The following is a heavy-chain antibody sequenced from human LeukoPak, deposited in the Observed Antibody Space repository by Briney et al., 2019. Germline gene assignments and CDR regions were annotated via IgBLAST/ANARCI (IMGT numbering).Heavy chain of an antibody. CDR2: IDSGRNI. D-gene: IGHD3-22*01. V-gene: IGHV4-39*01. J-gene: IGHJ5*02. CDR1: YESISSSSHY. CDR3: ARTKYYFDSSDYFFFDP. Sequence: TSETPSLTCTVSYESISSSSHYWGWIRRPPGKGLEWIGSIDSGRNIHSNPSLDGRDTISVDTSKNQFSLKLSSVTAADTAVYYCARTKYYFDSSDYFFFDPWGQGILVIVSS.